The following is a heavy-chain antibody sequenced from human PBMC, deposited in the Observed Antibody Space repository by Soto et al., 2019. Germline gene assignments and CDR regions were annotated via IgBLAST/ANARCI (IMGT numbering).Heavy chain of an antibody. D-gene: IGHD6-19*01. J-gene: IGHJ4*02. CDR2: ISAYNGNT. CDR3: ARSSGWYWGGRGDFDY. Sequence: ASVKVSCKASGYTFTSYGISWVRQAPGQGLEWMGWISAYNGNTNYAQKLQGRVTMTTDTSTSTAYMELRGLRSDDTAVYYWARSSGWYWGGRGDFDYWGQGTLVTVSS. V-gene: IGHV1-18*04. CDR1: GYTFTSYG.